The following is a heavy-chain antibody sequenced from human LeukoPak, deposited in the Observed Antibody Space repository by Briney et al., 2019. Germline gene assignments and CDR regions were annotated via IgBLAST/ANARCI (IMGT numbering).Heavy chain of an antibody. Sequence: PGGSLRLSCAASGFTFSSYAMSWVRQAPGKGLEWVSAISGSGGGTYYADSVKGRFTISRDNSKNTLYLQMNSLRAEDTAVYYCAKDSSSWFESLNYFDYWGQGTLVTVSS. J-gene: IGHJ4*02. D-gene: IGHD6-13*01. V-gene: IGHV3-23*01. CDR1: GFTFSSYA. CDR2: ISGSGGGT. CDR3: AKDSSSWFESLNYFDY.